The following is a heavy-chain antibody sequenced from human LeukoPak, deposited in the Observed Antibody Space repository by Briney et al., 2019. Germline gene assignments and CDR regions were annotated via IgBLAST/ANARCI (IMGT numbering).Heavy chain of an antibody. D-gene: IGHD3-10*01. V-gene: IGHV3-64D*09. Sequence: PGGSLRLSCAASGSTFSSYGMHWVRQAPGKGLEHVSTINTNGDDTYYADSVKGRFTISRDNSKRTLYLQMSSLRAEDTAVYYCVKDLRGGGYYTSFDYWGQGTLVTVSS. CDR1: GSTFSSYG. CDR3: VKDLRGGGYYTSFDY. CDR2: INTNGDDT. J-gene: IGHJ4*02.